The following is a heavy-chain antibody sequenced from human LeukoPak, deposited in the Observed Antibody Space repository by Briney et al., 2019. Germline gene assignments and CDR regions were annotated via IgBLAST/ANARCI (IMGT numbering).Heavy chain of an antibody. J-gene: IGHJ4*02. CDR3: AKDLYLDDDYVWGSKSEDGY. V-gene: IGHV3-23*01. CDR2: ISGSGGST. D-gene: IGHD3-16*01. Sequence: PGGSLRLSCAASGFSVSSNYMSWVRQAPGKGLEWVSVISGSGGSTYYADSVKGRFTISRDNSKNTLYLQMNSLRAEDTAVYYCAKDLYLDDDYVWGSKSEDGYWGQGTLVTVSS. CDR1: GFSVSSNY.